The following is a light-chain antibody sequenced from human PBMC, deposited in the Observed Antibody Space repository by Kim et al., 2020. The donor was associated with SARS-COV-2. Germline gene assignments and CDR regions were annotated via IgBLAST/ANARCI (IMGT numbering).Light chain of an antibody. CDR2: TAS. J-gene: IGKJ2*03. Sequence: SASVGDRVTITCRASQSITRFSNWYQQKPGEAPKLLIYTASTLQSGVPSRFSGSGSGTDFTLTINSLQPEDFVVYYCQQSYSSPYSFGQGTKLEI. V-gene: IGKV1-39*01. CDR3: QQSYSSPYS. CDR1: QSITRF.